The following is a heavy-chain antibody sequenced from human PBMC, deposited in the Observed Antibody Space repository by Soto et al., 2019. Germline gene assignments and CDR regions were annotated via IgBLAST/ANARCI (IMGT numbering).Heavy chain of an antibody. CDR2: IYYIGTT. J-gene: IGHJ5*02. CDR1: GDSMGSGDYY. CDR3: SRGSTYYGFLT. Sequence: QVQLQESGPGLVKPSQTLSLTCTVSGDSMGSGDYYWTWIRQPPGKVLEWIGYIYYIGTTFYNPSLESRVNLSIDPSKNHFSLRLTSVTAADTAVYYCSRGSTYYGFLTWGQGTLVTVSS. D-gene: IGHD3-10*01. V-gene: IGHV4-30-4*01.